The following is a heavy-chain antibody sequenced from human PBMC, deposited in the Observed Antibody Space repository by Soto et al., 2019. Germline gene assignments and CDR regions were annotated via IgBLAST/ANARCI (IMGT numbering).Heavy chain of an antibody. CDR3: AKDYPTLGITRDHFFDY. CDR1: GFTFSNYA. V-gene: IGHV3-23*01. J-gene: IGHJ4*02. CDR2: IRAGGDGT. Sequence: GGSLRLSCSVSGFTFSNYAMSWVRKAPGRGLEWVSTIRAGGDGTFYADFVKGRFTISRDNSKDTLYLQMYSLTAEDTAVYYCAKDYPTLGITRDHFFDYWGQGTLVTVSS. D-gene: IGHD3-3*02.